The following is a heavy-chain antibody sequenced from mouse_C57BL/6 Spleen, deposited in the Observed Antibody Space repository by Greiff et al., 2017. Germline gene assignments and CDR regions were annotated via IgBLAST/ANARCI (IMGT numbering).Heavy chain of an antibody. CDR3: AREDFHCFDY. CDR2: IYPGDGAT. Sequence: QVQLQQSGAELVKPGASVKISCKASGYAFSSYWMNWVKQRPGKGLEWIGQIYPGDGATSYNGKFKGKATLTADQSSSTAYMQLSSLTSEDSAVYCGAREDFHCFDYWGQGTTLTVSS. J-gene: IGHJ2*01. V-gene: IGHV1-80*01. CDR1: GYAFSSYW.